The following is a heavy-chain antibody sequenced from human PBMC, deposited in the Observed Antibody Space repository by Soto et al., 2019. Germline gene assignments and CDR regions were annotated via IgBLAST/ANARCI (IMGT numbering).Heavy chain of an antibody. CDR2: IYYSGST. CDR3: ARQEVLRYFDWLLPFDY. J-gene: IGHJ4*02. CDR1: GGSFSGYY. Sequence: QVQLQQWGAGLLKPSETLSLTCAVYGGSFSGYYWSWIRQPPGKGLEWIGSIYYSGSTYYNPSLKSRVTISVDTSKNQFSLKLSSVTAADTAVYYCARQEVLRYFDWLLPFDYWGQGTLVTVSS. V-gene: IGHV4-34*01. D-gene: IGHD3-9*01.